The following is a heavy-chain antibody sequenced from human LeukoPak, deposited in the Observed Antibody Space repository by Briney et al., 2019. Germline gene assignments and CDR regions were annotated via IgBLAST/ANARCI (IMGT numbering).Heavy chain of an antibody. CDR2: IIPIFGTA. V-gene: IGHV1-69*06. J-gene: IGHJ3*02. CDR1: GFTFSNYA. CDR3: ASPRRDTAMARAFDI. D-gene: IGHD5-18*01. Sequence: GGSLRLSCAASGFTFSNYAMSWVRQAPGQGLERMGRIIPIFGTANYAQKFQGRVTITADKSTSTAYMELSSLRSEDTAVYYCASPRRDTAMARAFDIWGQGTMVTVSS.